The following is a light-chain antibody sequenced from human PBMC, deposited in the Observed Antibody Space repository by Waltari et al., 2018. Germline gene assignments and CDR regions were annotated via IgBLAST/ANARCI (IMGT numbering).Light chain of an antibody. CDR3: QQYNHWPRT. J-gene: IGKJ1*01. CDR1: QSISTY. CDR2: DAS. Sequence: ETVLTQSPATLSVSPGDRATLSCRASQSISTYLAWYQHRSGQAPRLLIHDASTRATGIPARFSGSGSVTDFTLTISGLQSEDFAVYYCQQYNHWPRTFGQGTKVDIK. V-gene: IGKV3-15*01.